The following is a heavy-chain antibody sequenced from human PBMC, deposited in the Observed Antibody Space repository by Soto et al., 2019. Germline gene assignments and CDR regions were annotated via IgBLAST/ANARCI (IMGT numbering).Heavy chain of an antibody. V-gene: IGHV1-18*04. Sequence: ASVKVSCKASGYTFTSYGISWVRQAPGQGLEWMGWISAYNGNTNYAQKLQGRVTMTTDTSTSTAYMELRSLRSDDTAVYYCARVGYYDSSGYYLGNSFDPWGQGTLVTVSS. D-gene: IGHD3-22*01. CDR3: ARVGYYDSSGYYLGNSFDP. CDR1: GYTFTSYG. CDR2: ISAYNGNT. J-gene: IGHJ5*02.